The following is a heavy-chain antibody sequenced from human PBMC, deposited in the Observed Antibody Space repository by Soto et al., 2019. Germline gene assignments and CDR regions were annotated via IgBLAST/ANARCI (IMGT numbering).Heavy chain of an antibody. CDR2: INPNSGGT. CDR3: ARAYCSRKSCYRRAKSYYYGMDV. Sequence: ASVKVSCKASGYTFTGYYMHWVRQAPGQGLEWMGWINPNSGGTNYAQKFQGWVTMTRDTSISTAYMELSRLRSDDTAVYYCARAYCSRKSCYRRAKSYYYGMDVWGQGTTATVSS. CDR1: GYTFTGYY. V-gene: IGHV1-2*04. D-gene: IGHD2-2*02. J-gene: IGHJ6*02.